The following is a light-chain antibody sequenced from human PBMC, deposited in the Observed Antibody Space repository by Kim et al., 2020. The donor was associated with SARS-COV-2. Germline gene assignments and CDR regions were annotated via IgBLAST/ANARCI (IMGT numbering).Light chain of an antibody. CDR3: QKYNSAPWT. J-gene: IGKJ1*01. CDR1: QGISNS. CDR2: DAS. Sequence: ASAGDGGTITCRARQGISNSLAWYQQKPGKGPKVLIYDASTLQSGVPSRFSGSGSGTDFTLTISSLQPEDVATYYCQKYNSAPWTLGQGTKVDIK. V-gene: IGKV1-27*01.